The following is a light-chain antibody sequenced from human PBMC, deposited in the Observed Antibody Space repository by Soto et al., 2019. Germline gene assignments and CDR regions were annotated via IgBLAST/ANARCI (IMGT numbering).Light chain of an antibody. CDR3: FSFTTTSTHV. CDR1: GRDIGAYNY. CDR2: GVT. J-gene: IGLJ1*01. V-gene: IGLV2-14*01. Sequence: SALPQPASVSGSPGGSITISCTGRGRDIGAYNYVSWYQQHPGKAPKLIIYGVTNRPSGVSNRFSDSKSGNTAYLTISGLQVEDEAEYFCFSFTTTSTHVFGTGTRVTVL.